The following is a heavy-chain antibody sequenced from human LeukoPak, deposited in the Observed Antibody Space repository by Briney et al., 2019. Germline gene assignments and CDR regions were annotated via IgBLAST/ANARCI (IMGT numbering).Heavy chain of an antibody. J-gene: IGHJ2*01. Sequence: SETLSLTCTVSGGSISSYYWSWIRQPPGKGLEWIGYIYYSGSTNYNPSLKSRVTISVDTSKNQFSLKLSSVTAADTAVYYCARHTSSYYDISTGYSPGGYWYFDLWGRGTLVTVSS. CDR1: GGSISSYY. CDR2: IYYSGST. V-gene: IGHV4-59*01. CDR3: ARHTSSYYDISTGYSPGGYWYFDL. D-gene: IGHD3-9*01.